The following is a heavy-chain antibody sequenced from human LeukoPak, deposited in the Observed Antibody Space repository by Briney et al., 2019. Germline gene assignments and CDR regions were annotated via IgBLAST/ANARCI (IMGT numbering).Heavy chain of an antibody. J-gene: IGHJ4*02. CDR2: IEQDGSEK. Sequence: GGSLRLSCAASGFTFSRYGMHWVRQAPGKGLEWVANIEQDGSEKYYVDSVKGRFTISRDNARNSLYLQMNSLRAEDTAVYYCASLYCTHTTCYYFDYWGQGTLVSVSS. D-gene: IGHD2-2*01. CDR1: GFTFSRYG. V-gene: IGHV3-7*01. CDR3: ASLYCTHTTCYYFDY.